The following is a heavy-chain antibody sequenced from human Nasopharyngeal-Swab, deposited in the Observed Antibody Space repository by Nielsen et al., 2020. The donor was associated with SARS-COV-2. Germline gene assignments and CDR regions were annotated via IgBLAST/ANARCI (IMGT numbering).Heavy chain of an antibody. D-gene: IGHD6-19*01. V-gene: IGHV4-34*01. CDR3: ARGRYSSGWYILYNWFDP. Sequence: SETLSLTCAVYGGSFSGYYWSWIRQPPGKGLEWIGEINHSGSTNYNPSLKSRVTISVDTSKNQFSLKLSSVTAVDTAVYYCARGRYSSGWYILYNWFDPWGQGTLVTVSS. J-gene: IGHJ5*02. CDR2: INHSGST. CDR1: GGSFSGYY.